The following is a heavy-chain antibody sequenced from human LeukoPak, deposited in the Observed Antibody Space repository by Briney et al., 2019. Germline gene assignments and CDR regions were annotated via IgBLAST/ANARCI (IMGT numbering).Heavy chain of an antibody. D-gene: IGHD1-26*01. V-gene: IGHV3-66*01. CDR3: ARDSNTRN. CDR1: GFIVSSNY. J-gene: IGHJ4*02. CDR2: IYSDGRT. Sequence: PGGSVRLSCAASGFIVSSNYMSWVRQAPGKGLEWVSVIYSDGRTYYADSVKGRFTISRDDSKNTVYLQMNGLRAEDTAVYYCARDSNTRNWGQGTLVTVSS.